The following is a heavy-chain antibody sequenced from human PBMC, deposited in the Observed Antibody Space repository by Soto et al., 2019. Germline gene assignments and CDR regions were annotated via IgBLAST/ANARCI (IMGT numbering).Heavy chain of an antibody. V-gene: IGHV4-34*01. CDR2: INHSGST. CDR3: ARDRRLITMVRGVSLWFDP. D-gene: IGHD3-10*01. Sequence: SETLSLTCAVYGGSFSGYYWSWIRQPPGKGLEWIGEINHSGSTNYNPSLKSRVTISVDTSKNQFFLKLSSVTAADTAVYYCARDRRLITMVRGVSLWFDPWGQGTLVTVS. J-gene: IGHJ5*02. CDR1: GGSFSGYY.